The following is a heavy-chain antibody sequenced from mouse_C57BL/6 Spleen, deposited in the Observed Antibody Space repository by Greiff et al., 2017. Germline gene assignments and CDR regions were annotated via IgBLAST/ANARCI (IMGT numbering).Heavy chain of an antibody. CDR2: IDPSDSYT. CDR1: GYTFTSYW. Sequence: QVHVKQPGAELVMPGASVKLSCKASGYTFTSYWMHWVKQRPGQGLEWIGEIDPSDSYTNYNQKFKGKSTLTVDKSSSTAYMQLSSLTSEDSAVYYCARKSNPVSFDYWGQGTTLTVSS. J-gene: IGHJ2*01. D-gene: IGHD2-5*01. V-gene: IGHV1-69*01. CDR3: ARKSNPVSFDY.